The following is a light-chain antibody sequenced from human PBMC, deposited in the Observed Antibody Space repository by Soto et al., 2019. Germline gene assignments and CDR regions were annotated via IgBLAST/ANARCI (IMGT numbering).Light chain of an antibody. CDR3: QQRNVWPPVT. Sequence: IVWPQTQPAPTLSPGEGAIVSHRASPSVTNFLAWYQQKPGQAPRLLIYGAFNRATGPPARFSGSGSGTDFTLTISSREPEDSAVYYCQQRNVWPPVTFGQRTLLEIK. V-gene: IGKV3-11*01. CDR2: GAF. J-gene: IGKJ5*01. CDR1: PSVTNF.